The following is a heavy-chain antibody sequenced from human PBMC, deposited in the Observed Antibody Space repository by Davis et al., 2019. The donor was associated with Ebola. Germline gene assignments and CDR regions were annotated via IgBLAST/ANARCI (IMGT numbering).Heavy chain of an antibody. CDR2: ITARAFNYVT. CDR3: ARGFWGSYEY. J-gene: IGHJ4*02. D-gene: IGHD1-26*01. CDR1: GFIFSSFG. Sequence: GESLKISCAASGFIFSSFGMQWVRQAPGKGLEWVGRITARAFNYVTTYAASVKGRITISRDDSENSVYLLMNSVRTEDTAVYYCARGFWGSYEYWGQGTLVTVSS. V-gene: IGHV3-72*01.